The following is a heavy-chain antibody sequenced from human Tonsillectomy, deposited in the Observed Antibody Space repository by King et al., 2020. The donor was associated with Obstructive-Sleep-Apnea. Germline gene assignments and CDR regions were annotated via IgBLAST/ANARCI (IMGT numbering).Heavy chain of an antibody. CDR2: INWNGGNT. D-gene: IGHD6-13*01. CDR3: ARARQSYSSSWFFDY. CDR1: GFTFDDYA. J-gene: IGHJ4*02. V-gene: IGHV3-20*01. Sequence: VQLVESGGGVVRPGGSLRLSCAASGFTFDDYAMSWVRQAPGKGLEWVSGINWNGGNTGYADSVKGRFTISRDNAKNSLYLQMESLRPEDTAFYHCARARQSYSSSWFFDYWGQGTLVTVSS.